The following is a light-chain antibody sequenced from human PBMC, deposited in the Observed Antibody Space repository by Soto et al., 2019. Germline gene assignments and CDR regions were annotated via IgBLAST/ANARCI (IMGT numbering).Light chain of an antibody. CDR2: EVS. CDR1: SSDVGNYNL. V-gene: IGLV2-23*02. Sequence: QSALTQPASVSGSPGQSITISCNATSSDVGNYNLVSWYQQHPGKAPKLMIYEVSKRPSGVSNRFSGSKSGNTASLTISGLQAEDEADYYCCSYTGRSTWVFGGGTKLTVL. J-gene: IGLJ3*02. CDR3: CSYTGRSTWV.